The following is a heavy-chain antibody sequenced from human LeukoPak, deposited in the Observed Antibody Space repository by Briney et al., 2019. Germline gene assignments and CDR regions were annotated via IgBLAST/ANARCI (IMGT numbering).Heavy chain of an antibody. D-gene: IGHD2-2*01. CDR2: INHSGST. CDR1: GGSFSGYY. CDR3: ARSGILVVPAGETGNWFDP. Sequence: PSETLSLTCAVYGGSFSGYYWSWIRQPPGKGLEWIGEINHSGSTNYNPSLKSRVTISVDTSKNQFSLKLSSVTAADTAVYYCARSGILVVPAGETGNWFDPWGQGTLVTVSS. J-gene: IGHJ5*02. V-gene: IGHV4-34*01.